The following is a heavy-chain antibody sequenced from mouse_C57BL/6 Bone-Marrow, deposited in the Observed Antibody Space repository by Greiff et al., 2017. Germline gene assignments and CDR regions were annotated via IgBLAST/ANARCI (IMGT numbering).Heavy chain of an antibody. CDR2: INPSSGYT. CDR1: GYTFTSYT. Sequence: QVQLQQSGAELVRPGASVKMSCKASGYTFTSYTMHWVKQRPGQGLEWVGYINPSSGYTKYNQKFKDKATLTADKSSSTAYMQLSSLTSEDSAVYYCATNWVAYWGQGTLVTVSA. J-gene: IGHJ3*01. CDR3: ATNWVAY. V-gene: IGHV1-4*01.